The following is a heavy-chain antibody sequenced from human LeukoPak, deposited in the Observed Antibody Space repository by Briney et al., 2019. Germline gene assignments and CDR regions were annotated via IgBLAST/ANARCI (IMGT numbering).Heavy chain of an antibody. CDR3: ASHRARYCSSTSCPRPFDY. CDR2: INHSGST. Sequence: SETLSLTCTVSGGSISSGGYYWSWIRQPPGKGLEWIGEINHSGSTNYNPSLKSRVTISVDTSKNQFSLKLSSVTAADTAVYYCASHRARYCSSTSCPRPFDYWGQGTLVTVSS. V-gene: IGHV4-39*07. CDR1: GGSISSGGYY. J-gene: IGHJ4*02. D-gene: IGHD2-2*01.